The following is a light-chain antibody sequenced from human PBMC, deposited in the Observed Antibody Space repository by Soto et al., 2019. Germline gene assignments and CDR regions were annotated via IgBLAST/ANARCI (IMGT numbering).Light chain of an antibody. J-gene: IGLJ1*01. CDR1: SSNIGSNY. Sequence: QSALTQPPSVSAAPGQKVTISYSGSSSNIGSNYVNWYQQLPGTAPKLLIYGNHKRPSGVPDRFSGSKSGISASLAISGLQSEDEADYYCATWADSLNALYVFGSGTKVTVL. CDR2: GNH. CDR3: ATWADSLNALYV. V-gene: IGLV1-44*01.